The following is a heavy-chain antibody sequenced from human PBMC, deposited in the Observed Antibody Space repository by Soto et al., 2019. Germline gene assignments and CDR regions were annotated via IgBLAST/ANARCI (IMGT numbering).Heavy chain of an antibody. CDR1: GYTFTSYG. J-gene: IGHJ6*02. V-gene: IGHV1-18*01. CDR2: ISAYNGNT. Sequence: QVQLVQSGAEVKKPGASVKVSCKASGYTFTSYGISWVRQAPGQGLELMGWISAYNGNTNYAQKLQGRVTMTTDTSTRTAYMELRSLRSDATAVYYCARDRGAYGMDVWGQGTTVTVSS. CDR3: ARDRGAYGMDV.